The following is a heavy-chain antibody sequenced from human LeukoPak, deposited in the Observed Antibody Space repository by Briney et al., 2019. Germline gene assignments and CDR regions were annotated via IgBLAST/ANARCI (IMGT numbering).Heavy chain of an antibody. Sequence: PSETLSLTCTVSGGSISSYYWSWIRHPAGKGLEWIGRIYTSGSTNYNTSLKSRVTISVDTSKNQFSLKLSSVTAADTAVYYCARFTAVAGNCDYWGQGTLVTVSS. CDR2: IYTSGST. CDR1: GGSISSYY. D-gene: IGHD6-19*01. J-gene: IGHJ4*02. V-gene: IGHV4-4*07. CDR3: ARFTAVAGNCDY.